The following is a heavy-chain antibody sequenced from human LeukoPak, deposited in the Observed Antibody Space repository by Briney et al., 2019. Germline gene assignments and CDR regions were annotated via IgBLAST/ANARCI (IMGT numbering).Heavy chain of an antibody. D-gene: IGHD1-1*01. J-gene: IGHJ6*02. Sequence: SETLSLTCTVTSVSINNNYWNWIRQPPGKGLEWIGSIYYRGSTYYNPSLKSRVTISVDTSKNQFSLKLSSVTAADTAVYYCARSRVTYKYDMDVWGQGTTVTVSS. CDR1: SVSINNNY. V-gene: IGHV4-39*01. CDR2: IYYRGST. CDR3: ARSRVTYKYDMDV.